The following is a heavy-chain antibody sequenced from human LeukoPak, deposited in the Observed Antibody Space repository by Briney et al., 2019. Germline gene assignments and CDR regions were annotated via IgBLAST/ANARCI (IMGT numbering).Heavy chain of an antibody. CDR2: IKSDGKT. Sequence: QLGESLKISCAASGFTFSSYWMHWVRQAPGKGLVWVSRIKSDGKTNYADSVKGRFTISRDNAKNTVSLQMNSLRAEETGVYYCARAPSEIGGYYPEYFRHWGQGTLVTVSS. V-gene: IGHV3-74*01. CDR1: GFTFSSYW. D-gene: IGHD3-22*01. CDR3: ARAPSEIGGYYPEYFRH. J-gene: IGHJ1*01.